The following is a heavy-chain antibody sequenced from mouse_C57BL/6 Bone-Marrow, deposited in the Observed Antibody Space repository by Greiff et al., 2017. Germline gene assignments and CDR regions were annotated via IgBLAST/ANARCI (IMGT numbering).Heavy chain of an antibody. CDR2: IDPSDSET. CDR1: GYTFTSYW. Sequence: QVQLQQPGAELVRPGSSVKLSCKASGYTFTSYWMHWVKQRPIQGLEWIGNIDPSDSETHYNQKFKDKSTLTVDKSSSTAYMQLSSLTSEDSAVYYCARDGYRTFDYWGQGTTLTVSS. V-gene: IGHV1-52*01. CDR3: ARDGYRTFDY. D-gene: IGHD2-3*01. J-gene: IGHJ2*01.